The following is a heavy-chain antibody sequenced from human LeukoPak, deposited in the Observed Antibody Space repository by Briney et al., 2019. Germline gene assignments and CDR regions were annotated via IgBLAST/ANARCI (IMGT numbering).Heavy chain of an antibody. V-gene: IGHV3-66*01. CDR1: GFTVSSSY. Sequence: PGGSLRLSCAASGFTVSSSYMTWVRQAPGKGLEWVSVIYSGGSTHYAGSVKGRFTISRDNSKNTVYLQMNSLRAEDTAVYYCARGRAYYDFWSGYYPDYWGQGTLVTVSS. CDR2: IYSGGST. D-gene: IGHD3-3*01. J-gene: IGHJ4*02. CDR3: ARGRAYYDFWSGYYPDY.